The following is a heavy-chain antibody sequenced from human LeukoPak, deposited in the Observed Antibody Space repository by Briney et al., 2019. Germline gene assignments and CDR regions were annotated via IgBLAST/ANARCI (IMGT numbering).Heavy chain of an antibody. Sequence: ASVKVSCKASGGTFSSYAISWVRQAPGQGLEWMGWISAYTGNTDYPQNLQGRVTMTTDTSTNTAYMELRSLRSDDAAVHYCARGASGWSLDYWDQGTLVTVSS. J-gene: IGHJ4*02. CDR1: GGTFSSYA. D-gene: IGHD6-19*01. CDR3: ARGASGWSLDY. V-gene: IGHV1-18*01. CDR2: ISAYTGNT.